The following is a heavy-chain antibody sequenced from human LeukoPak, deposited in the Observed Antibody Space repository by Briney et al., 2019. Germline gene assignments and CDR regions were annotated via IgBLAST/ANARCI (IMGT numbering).Heavy chain of an antibody. CDR1: GASISSGRYY. V-gene: IGHV4-39*01. J-gene: IGHJ4*02. Sequence: PSETLSLTCTVSGASISSGRYYWDWVRQPPGQGLEWIGTIHYSGTPTFYNPSLESRVTILADTSKNQFSLKLSSVTAADTALYYCAAGGDDAKAGYWGQGTLVAVSS. CDR3: AAGGDDAKAGY. D-gene: IGHD3-16*01. CDR2: IHYSGTPT.